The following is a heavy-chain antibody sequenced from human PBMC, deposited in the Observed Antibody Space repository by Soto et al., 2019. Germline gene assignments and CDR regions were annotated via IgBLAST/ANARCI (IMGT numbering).Heavy chain of an antibody. Sequence: QVQLVQSGAEVKKPGASVRVSCKASGYTITCCAMHWVRQAPGQRPEWMGWFNAGDGDTKYSQNFQGRFNIIRDTSASTVYMELSSLRPEDTAVYYCARDGEDKAAAAMVYWGQGTLVTVSS. CDR2: FNAGDGDT. V-gene: IGHV1-3*01. J-gene: IGHJ4*02. D-gene: IGHD6-13*01. CDR1: GYTITCCA. CDR3: ARDGEDKAAAAMVY.